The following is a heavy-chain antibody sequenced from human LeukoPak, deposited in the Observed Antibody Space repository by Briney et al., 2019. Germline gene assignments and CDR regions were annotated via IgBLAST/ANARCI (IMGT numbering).Heavy chain of an antibody. J-gene: IGHJ3*02. Sequence: PGGSLRLSCAASGFTFSNYNMNWVRQAPGKGLEWVSYIVSSGSTIYYADSVKGRFTISRDNAKNSLYLQMNSLRLEDTAVYYCARGDPGAFDIWGQGTVVTVS. CDR1: GFTFSNYN. CDR2: IVSSGSTI. D-gene: IGHD2-21*02. CDR3: ARGDPGAFDI. V-gene: IGHV3-48*04.